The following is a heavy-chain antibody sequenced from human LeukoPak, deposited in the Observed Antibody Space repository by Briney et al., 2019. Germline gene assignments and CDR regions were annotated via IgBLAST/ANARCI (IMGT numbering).Heavy chain of an antibody. D-gene: IGHD6-19*01. CDR3: ASSVAGKGDWFDP. J-gene: IGHJ5*02. CDR2: IIPIFGTA. CDR1: GGTFISYA. V-gene: IGHV1-69*05. Sequence: SVKVSCKGSGGTFISYAISWVRQAPGQGREWMGRIIPIFGTANYAQKFQGRVTITTDESTSTAYMELSSLRSEDTAVYYCASSVAGKGDWFDPWGQGTLVTVSS.